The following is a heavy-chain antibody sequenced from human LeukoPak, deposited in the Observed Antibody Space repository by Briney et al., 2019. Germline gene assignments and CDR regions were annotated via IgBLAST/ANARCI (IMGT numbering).Heavy chain of an antibody. CDR1: GYSFTNSG. J-gene: IGHJ4*02. D-gene: IGHD6-19*01. CDR2: SSGYNGLT. CDR3: ARDKDLGAVAGTFDF. Sequence: ASVKVSCKASGYSFTNSGNSWVRQAPAQGLELMGCSSGYNGLTKYSQKFQGKFTMTTDTSTSTAYMELRSLGSDDTAVYFCARDKDLGAVAGTFDFWGQGTLVTVSS. V-gene: IGHV1-18*01.